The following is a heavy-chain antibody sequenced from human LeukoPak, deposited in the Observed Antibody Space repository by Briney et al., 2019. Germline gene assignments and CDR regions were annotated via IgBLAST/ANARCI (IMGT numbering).Heavy chain of an antibody. V-gene: IGHV3-30*18. CDR3: AKDFRGSGWYVDY. D-gene: IGHD6-19*01. CDR1: GFTFSSYG. CDR2: ISYDGSNK. J-gene: IGHJ4*02. Sequence: PGGSLRLSCAASGFTFSSYGMHWVRQAPGKGLEWVAVISYDGSNKYYADSVKGRFTISRDNSKNTLYLQMNSLRAEDTAVYYCAKDFRGSGWYVDYWGQGTLVTVSS.